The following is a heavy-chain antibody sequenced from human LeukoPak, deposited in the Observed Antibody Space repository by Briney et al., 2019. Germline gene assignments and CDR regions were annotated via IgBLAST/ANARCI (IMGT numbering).Heavy chain of an antibody. CDR3: ARDREPYCTGGTCYSTGDY. J-gene: IGHJ4*02. CDR2: ISSSGSYR. CDR1: GFTFSSCS. D-gene: IGHD2-15*01. Sequence: GGSLRLSCAVSGFTFSSCSMNWVRQAPGKGLEWVSSISSSGSYRYYADSVKGRFTISRDNAKNSLYLQMNSLRAEDTAVYYCARDREPYCTGGTCYSTGDYWGQGTLVTVSS. V-gene: IGHV3-21*06.